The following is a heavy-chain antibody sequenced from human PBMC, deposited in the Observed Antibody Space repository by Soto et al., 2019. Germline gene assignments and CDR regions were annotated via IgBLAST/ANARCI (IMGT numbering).Heavy chain of an antibody. Sequence: QVQLQESGPGXVKPSETLSLTCTVSGGSISSYYWSWIRQPPGKGLECIGYIFYSGSTNYNPSLKSRVTISVDTSKNQFSLKMSSVTAADTALYYCARAYGLGAFDIWGQGTIVTVSS. D-gene: IGHD3-10*01. CDR2: IFYSGST. J-gene: IGHJ3*02. V-gene: IGHV4-59*08. CDR1: GGSISSYY. CDR3: ARAYGLGAFDI.